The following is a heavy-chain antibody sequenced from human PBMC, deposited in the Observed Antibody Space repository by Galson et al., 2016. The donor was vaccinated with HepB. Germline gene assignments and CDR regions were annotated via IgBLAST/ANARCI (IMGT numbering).Heavy chain of an antibody. CDR2: INPNSGVT. Sequence: SVKVSCKASGYIFTDYYIQWVRQAPGQGLEWMGWINPNSGVTNYARKFQGWVTMTRDSSITTAYMELRRLRSDDTAVYYCAREGVSDGLVRPTRHYGVDVWGQGTTVTVSS. V-gene: IGHV1-2*04. CDR3: AREGVSDGLVRPTRHYGVDV. D-gene: IGHD3/OR15-3a*01. J-gene: IGHJ6*02. CDR1: GYIFTDYY.